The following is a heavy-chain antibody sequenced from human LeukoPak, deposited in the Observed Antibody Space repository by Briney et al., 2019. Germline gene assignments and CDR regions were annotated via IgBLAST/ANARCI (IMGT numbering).Heavy chain of an antibody. D-gene: IGHD3-3*01. CDR2: IKSKTDGGTT. J-gene: IGHJ4*02. Sequence: GGSLRLSCAASGFTFSNAWMSWVRQAPGMGLEWVGRIKSKTDGGTTDYAAPVKGRFTISRDDSKNTLYLQMNSLKTEDTAVYYCTTGYYDFWSGYYPTFDYWGQGTLVTVSS. CDR1: GFTFSNAW. CDR3: TTGYYDFWSGYYPTFDY. V-gene: IGHV3-15*01.